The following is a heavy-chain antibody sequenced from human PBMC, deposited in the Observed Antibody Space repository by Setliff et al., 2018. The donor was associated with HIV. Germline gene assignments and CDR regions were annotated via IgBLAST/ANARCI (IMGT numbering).Heavy chain of an antibody. J-gene: IGHJ3*02. CDR2: ISAYNGNT. CDR1: GYTFTSCF. D-gene: IGHD3-10*01. V-gene: IGHV1-18*04. Sequence: ASVKVSCKASGYTFTSCFMHGVRQAPGQGLEWMGWISAYNGNTNYAQKLQGRVTMTTDTSTSTAYMELRSLRSDDTAVYYCATRDYYGSGSYFSDAFDIWGQGTMVTVSS. CDR3: ATRDYYGSGSYFSDAFDI.